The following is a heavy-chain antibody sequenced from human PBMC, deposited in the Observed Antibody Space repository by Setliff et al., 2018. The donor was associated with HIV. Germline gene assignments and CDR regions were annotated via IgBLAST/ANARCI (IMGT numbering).Heavy chain of an antibody. CDR1: GGSFSDYY. D-gene: IGHD1-7*01. V-gene: IGHV4-34*01. CDR3: ARVRLELRQYWFDS. CDR2: INHSGST. J-gene: IGHJ5*01. Sequence: SETLSLTCAVYGGSFSDYYWSWIRRPPGKGLEWIGEINHSGSTNYNPSLKRRVTISVDTSKSQFSLKLNSVTAADTAVYYCARVRLELRQYWFDSWGQGSPVTVSS.